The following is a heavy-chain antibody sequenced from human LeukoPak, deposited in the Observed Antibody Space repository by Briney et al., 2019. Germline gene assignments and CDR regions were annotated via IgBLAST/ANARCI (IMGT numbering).Heavy chain of an antibody. CDR3: ARVGGQDSSGYYY. D-gene: IGHD3-22*01. V-gene: IGHV1-69*05. CDR1: GGTFSSYA. J-gene: IGHJ4*02. Sequence: ASVKVSCKASGGTFSSYAMSWVRQAPGQGLEWMGRIIPIFGTANCAQKFQGRVTITTDESTSTAYMELSSLRSEDTAVYYCARVGGQDSSGYYYWGQGTLVTVSS. CDR2: IIPIFGTA.